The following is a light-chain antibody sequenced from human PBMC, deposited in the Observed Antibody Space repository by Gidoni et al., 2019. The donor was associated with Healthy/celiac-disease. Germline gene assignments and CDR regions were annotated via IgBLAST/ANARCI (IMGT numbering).Light chain of an antibody. V-gene: IGKV3-15*01. J-gene: IGKJ1*01. Sequence: EIGMTQSPVTLSVSPGERATLSCRASQRVSNNVAWYQQPPGQAPRLLIYGASTRTTGIPARFSCRWSVTEFTLTIRSLQSEDFALYYCQQYNKWPPWTFGQGTKVEIK. CDR1: QRVSNN. CDR3: QQYNKWPPWT. CDR2: GAS.